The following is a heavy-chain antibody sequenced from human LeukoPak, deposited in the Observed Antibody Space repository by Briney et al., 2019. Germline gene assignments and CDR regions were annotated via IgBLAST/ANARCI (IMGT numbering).Heavy chain of an antibody. CDR3: ARVGSHPLYYYYMDV. V-gene: IGHV4-59*12. Sequence: SETLSLTCTVSGGSITTYYWSWIRQPPGKGLEWIGYIYHSGSTYYNPSLKSRVTISVDRSKNQFSLKLSSVTAADTAVYYCARVGSHPLYYYYMDVWGKGTTVTVSS. CDR1: GGSITTYY. CDR2: IYHSGST. J-gene: IGHJ6*03.